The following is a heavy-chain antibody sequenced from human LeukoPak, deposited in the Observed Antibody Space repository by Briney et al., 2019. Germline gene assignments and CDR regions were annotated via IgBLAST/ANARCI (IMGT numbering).Heavy chain of an antibody. V-gene: IGHV4-39*07. CDR2: IYYSGST. CDR1: GGSISSSSYY. D-gene: IGHD3-10*01. Sequence: SETLSLTCTVSGGSISSSSYYWGWIRQPPGKGLEWIGSIYYSGSTYYNPSLKSRVTISVDTSKNQFSLKLSSVTAADTAVYYCARGDMVRGVIFLDYWGQGTLVTVSS. J-gene: IGHJ4*02. CDR3: ARGDMVRGVIFLDY.